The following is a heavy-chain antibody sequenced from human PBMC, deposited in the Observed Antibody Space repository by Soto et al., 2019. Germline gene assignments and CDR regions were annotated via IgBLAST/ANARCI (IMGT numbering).Heavy chain of an antibody. CDR1: GGSFKSGSYS. D-gene: IGHD3-3*01. Sequence: QVQLQESGPGLVKPSETLSLTCTVSGGSFKSGSYSWSWIRQPPGEGLEWIGYVYHTGRTSYNPSLKSRVSISMDTSKNQFSLNLDSVTAADTAVYFCARDFAYFDSWGQGTLVTVSS. J-gene: IGHJ4*02. CDR2: VYHTGRT. CDR3: ARDFAYFDS. V-gene: IGHV4-61*01.